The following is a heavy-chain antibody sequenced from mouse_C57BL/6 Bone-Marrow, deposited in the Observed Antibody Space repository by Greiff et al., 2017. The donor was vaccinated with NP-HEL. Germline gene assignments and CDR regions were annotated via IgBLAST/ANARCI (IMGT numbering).Heavy chain of an antibody. CDR1: GYSFTDYN. D-gene: IGHD1-1*01. J-gene: IGHJ1*03. CDR2: INPNYGTT. CDR3: ARRNYGSSHWYFDV. V-gene: IGHV1-39*01. Sequence: VQLQQSGPELVKPGASVKISCKASGYSFTDYNMNWVKQSNGKSLEWIGVINPNYGTTSYNQKFKGKATLTVDKSSSTAYMQLNSLTSEDSAVYYCARRNYGSSHWYFDVWGTGTTVTVSS.